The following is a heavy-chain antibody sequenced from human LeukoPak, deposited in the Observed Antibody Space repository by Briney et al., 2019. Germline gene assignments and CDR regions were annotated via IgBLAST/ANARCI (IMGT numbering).Heavy chain of an antibody. J-gene: IGHJ6*02. V-gene: IGHV4-34*01. CDR1: GGSFSGYY. CDR3: ARGYYYGSGSYYNLRYHYYYGMDV. CDR2: INHSGST. D-gene: IGHD3-10*01. Sequence: SETLSLTCAVYGGSFSGYYWSWIRQPPGKGLEWIGEINHSGSTNYNPSLKSRVTISVDTSKNQFSLKLSSVTAADTAVYYCARGYYYGSGSYYNLRYHYYYGMDVWGQGTTVTVSS.